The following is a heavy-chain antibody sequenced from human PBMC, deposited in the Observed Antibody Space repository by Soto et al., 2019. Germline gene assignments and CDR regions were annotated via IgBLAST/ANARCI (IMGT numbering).Heavy chain of an antibody. CDR1: GFTFDDYA. CDR2: ISWNSGSI. Sequence: EVQLVESGGGLVQPGRSLRLSYAASGFTFDDYAMHWVRQAPGKGLEWVSGISWNSGSIGYADSVKGRFTISRDNAKNSLYLQMNSLRAEDTALYYCAKGNIAVAGEGFDYWGQGTLVTVSS. V-gene: IGHV3-9*01. D-gene: IGHD6-19*01. CDR3: AKGNIAVAGEGFDY. J-gene: IGHJ4*02.